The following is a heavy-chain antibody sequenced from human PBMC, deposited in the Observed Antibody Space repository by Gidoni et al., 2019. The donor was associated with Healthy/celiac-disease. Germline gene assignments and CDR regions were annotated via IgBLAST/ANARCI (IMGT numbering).Heavy chain of an antibody. J-gene: IGHJ4*02. D-gene: IGHD3-22*01. CDR3: ARHGGGYYDSSGYYYFDY. Sequence: EVKLVQSGAEGKQPGKSLRIACKVYGYSFTSYWISWVRQMPGKGLEWMGRIDPSDSYTNSSPSFQGHVTSSADKSISTAYLQWSSLKASDTAMYYCARHGGGYYDSSGYYYFDYWGQGTLVTVSS. CDR1: GYSFTSYW. V-gene: IGHV5-10-1*03. CDR2: IDPSDSYT.